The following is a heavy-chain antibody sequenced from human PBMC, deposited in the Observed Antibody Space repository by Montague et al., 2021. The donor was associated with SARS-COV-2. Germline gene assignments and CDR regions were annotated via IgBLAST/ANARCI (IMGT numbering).Heavy chain of an antibody. Sequence: TLSLTCIVSGGSISSGSYYWSWIRQPAGKGLEWIGRIYTSGSTNYNPSLKSRATISLDTSKNQFSLKLSSVTAADTAVYYCARGRLYYDSSGYYFDYWGQGTLVTVSS. V-gene: IGHV4-61*02. J-gene: IGHJ4*02. D-gene: IGHD3-22*01. CDR1: GGSISSGSYY. CDR2: IYTSGST. CDR3: ARGRLYYDSSGYYFDY.